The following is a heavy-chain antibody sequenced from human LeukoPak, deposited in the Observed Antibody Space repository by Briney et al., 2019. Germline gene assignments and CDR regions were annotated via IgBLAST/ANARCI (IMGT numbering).Heavy chain of an antibody. Sequence: GGSLRLSCAASGFTFSSYAMSWVRQAPGKRLEWVSAIRGSGGSTYYADSVKGRFTISRDNSKNTLYLQMNSLRAEDTAVYYCAKDRDYYDSSGYYYSDYWGQGTLVTVSS. V-gene: IGHV3-23*01. J-gene: IGHJ4*02. D-gene: IGHD3-22*01. CDR2: IRGSGGST. CDR3: AKDRDYYDSSGYYYSDY. CDR1: GFTFSSYA.